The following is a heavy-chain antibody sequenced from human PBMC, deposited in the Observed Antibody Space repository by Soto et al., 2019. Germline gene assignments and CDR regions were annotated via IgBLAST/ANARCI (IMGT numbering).Heavy chain of an antibody. D-gene: IGHD1-26*01. V-gene: IGHV3-33*01. CDR2: IWYDGSQK. CDR3: ARLSGTYLEY. CDR1: GFIFSSDG. Sequence: PGGSLRLSCAASGFIFSSDGMHWVRQAPGKGLEWVALIWYDGSQKQYADSVKGRFAISRDNSKNMLYLQMNSLRADDTAVYYCARLSGTYLEYWGQGTLVTVSS. J-gene: IGHJ4*02.